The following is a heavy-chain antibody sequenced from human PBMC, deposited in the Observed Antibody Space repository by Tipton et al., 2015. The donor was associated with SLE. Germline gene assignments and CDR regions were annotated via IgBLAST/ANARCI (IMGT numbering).Heavy chain of an antibody. V-gene: IGHV4-61*09. J-gene: IGHJ5*02. Sequence: TLSLTCAVSGASISTGYYYWSWIRQPAGKGLEWIGNIYTSGTTSYNPSLKSRVTISVDSSKNHFSLLLASVTAADTAVYYCARQGAAVTMSGWFDPWGQGTLVTVSS. CDR2: IYTSGTT. D-gene: IGHD4-17*01. CDR1: GASISTGYYY. CDR3: ARQGAAVTMSGWFDP.